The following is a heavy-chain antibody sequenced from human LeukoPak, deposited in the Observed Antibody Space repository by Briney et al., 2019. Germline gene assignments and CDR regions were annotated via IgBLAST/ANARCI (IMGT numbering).Heavy chain of an antibody. Sequence: GGSLRLSCAASGFTLSSYAMSWVRQAPGKGLGWVSAISGSVGSTYNADSVKGRFTISRDNSKNTLYLQMNSLRAEDTAVYYCAKDRGSIAVAGIDYWGQGTLVTVSS. D-gene: IGHD6-19*01. CDR3: AKDRGSIAVAGIDY. CDR1: GFTLSSYA. CDR2: ISGSVGST. V-gene: IGHV3-23*01. J-gene: IGHJ4*02.